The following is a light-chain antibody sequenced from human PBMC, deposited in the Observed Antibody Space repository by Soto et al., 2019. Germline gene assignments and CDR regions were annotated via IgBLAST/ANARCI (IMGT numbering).Light chain of an antibody. CDR3: QTWGTGTHVV. CDR1: SGHSSYP. J-gene: IGLJ2*01. V-gene: IGLV4-69*01. Sequence: QLVLTQSPSASASLGASVKLTCTLSSGHSSYPIAWHQQQPEKGPRYLMKVNSDGSHTKGDGIPDRLTGSSSGADRYLTISSLQSDDEADYYCQTWGTGTHVVFGGGTKVTVL. CDR2: VNSDGSH.